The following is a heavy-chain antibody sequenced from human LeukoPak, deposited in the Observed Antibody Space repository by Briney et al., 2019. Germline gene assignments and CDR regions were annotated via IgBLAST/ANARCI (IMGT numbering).Heavy chain of an antibody. CDR3: ASGLSRFSSGNMP. J-gene: IGHJ5*02. CDR1: GGSISSGGYY. V-gene: IGHV4-61*08. Sequence: SETLSLTCTVSGGSISSGGYYWSWIRQPPGKGLEWIGYIYYSGSTNYNPSLKSRVTISVDTTKNQFSLKLSSVTAAVTAVYYCASGLSRFSSGNMPWGQGTLVTVSS. D-gene: IGHD3-22*01. CDR2: IYYSGST.